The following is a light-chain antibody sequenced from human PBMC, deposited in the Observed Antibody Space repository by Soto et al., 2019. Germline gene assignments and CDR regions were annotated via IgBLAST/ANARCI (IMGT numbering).Light chain of an antibody. J-gene: IGKJ5*01. CDR1: QSVSSSY. V-gene: IGKV3-20*01. CDR3: QQYGSSPIT. Sequence: EIVLTQSPDTLSLSPGERATLSCRASQSVSSSYLAWYHQKPGQVPRLLIYGASSRATGIPDRFSGSGSGTDFTLTISRLEPEDFAVYYCQQYGSSPITFGQGTRLEIK. CDR2: GAS.